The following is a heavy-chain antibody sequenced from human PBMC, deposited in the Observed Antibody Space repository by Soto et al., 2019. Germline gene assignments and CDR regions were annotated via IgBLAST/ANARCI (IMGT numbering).Heavy chain of an antibody. D-gene: IGHD4-17*01. CDR3: ARDDYGAIS. V-gene: IGHV1-18*01. J-gene: IGHJ5*02. CDR2: ISAYNGNT. Sequence: VGQAPGQGLEWMGWISAYNGNTNYAQKLQGRVTMTTDTSTSTAYMELRSLRSDDTAVYYCARDDYGAISWGQGTLVTVSS.